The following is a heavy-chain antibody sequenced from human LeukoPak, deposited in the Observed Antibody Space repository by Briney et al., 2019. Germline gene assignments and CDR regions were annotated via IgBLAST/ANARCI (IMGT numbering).Heavy chain of an antibody. CDR3: ARFPEGTWSIDF. Sequence: GGSLRLSCAASGFTLSSYSMNWVRQAPGKGLEWVSSISSSSGYVFYADSMKGRFTVSRDNSKNSLYLQMNTLRAEDTAVYYCARFPEGTWSIDFWGQGTLASVSS. D-gene: IGHD1-1*01. J-gene: IGHJ4*02. CDR2: ISSSSGYV. V-gene: IGHV3-21*01. CDR1: GFTLSSYS.